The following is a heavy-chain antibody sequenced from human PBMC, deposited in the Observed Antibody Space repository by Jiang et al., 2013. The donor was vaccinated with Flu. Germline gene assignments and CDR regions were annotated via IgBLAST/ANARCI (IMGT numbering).Heavy chain of an antibody. CDR1: GGSISGYY. D-gene: IGHD3-22*01. Sequence: GPGLVKASETLSLTCTVSGGSISGYYWSWIRQPPGKGLEWIGYIYYSGSTNSNPSLKSRVTISVDTSKNQFSLKLSSVTAADTAVYYCARGVITWRDDISARSGMDVWGQGTTVTVSS. J-gene: IGHJ6*02. CDR2: IYYSGST. V-gene: IGHV4-59*01. CDR3: ARGVITWRDDISARSGMDV.